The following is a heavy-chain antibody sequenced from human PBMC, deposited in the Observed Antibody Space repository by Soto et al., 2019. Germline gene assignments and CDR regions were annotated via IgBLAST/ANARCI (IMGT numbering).Heavy chain of an antibody. Sequence: SETLSLTCTVSGGSISSYYWSWIRQPPGKGLEWIGYIYYSGSTNYNPSLKSRVTISVDTSKNQFSLKLSSVTAADTAVYYCARGDILTGYYAYWGQGTQVTVSS. CDR3: ARGDILTGYYAY. CDR2: IYYSGST. V-gene: IGHV4-59*01. J-gene: IGHJ4*02. D-gene: IGHD3-9*01. CDR1: GGSISSYY.